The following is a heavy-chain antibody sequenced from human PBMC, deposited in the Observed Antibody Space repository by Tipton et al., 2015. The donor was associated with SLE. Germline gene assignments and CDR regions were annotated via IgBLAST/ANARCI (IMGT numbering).Heavy chain of an antibody. CDR2: IYSGGST. Sequence: SLRLSCAASGFTFSSYAMSWVRQAPGKGLEWVSVIYSGGSTYYADSVEGRFTISRDNSKNTLYLQMNSLRAEDTAVYYCAKDQGDYGYYGMDVWGQGTTVTVSS. V-gene: IGHV3-23*03. CDR3: AKDQGDYGYYGMDV. D-gene: IGHD4-17*01. J-gene: IGHJ6*02. CDR1: GFTFSSYA.